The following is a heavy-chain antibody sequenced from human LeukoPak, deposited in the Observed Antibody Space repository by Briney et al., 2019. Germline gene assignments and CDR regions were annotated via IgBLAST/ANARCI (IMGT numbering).Heavy chain of an antibody. V-gene: IGHV3-64*01. CDR3: ARKFYYTSGGPYYMDV. Sequence: SGGSLRLSCAASGFTFRSYVMHWVRQAPGKGLEYVAAISSNGGSTYYANSVKGRFTISRDNSKNMLYLQMGSLRVEDMAVYYCARKFYYTSGGPYYMDVWGKGTTVTISS. D-gene: IGHD3-10*01. CDR1: GFTFRSYV. J-gene: IGHJ6*03. CDR2: ISSNGGST.